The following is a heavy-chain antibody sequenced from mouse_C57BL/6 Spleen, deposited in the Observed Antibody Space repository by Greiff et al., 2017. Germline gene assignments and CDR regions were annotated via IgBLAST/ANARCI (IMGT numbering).Heavy chain of an antibody. CDR2: IDPSDSYT. D-gene: IGHD1-1*01. Sequence: VQLQQSGAELVMPGASVKLSCKASGYTFTSYWMHWVKQRPGQGLEWIGEIDPSDSYTNYNQKFKGKSTLTVDKSSSTAYMQLSSLTSEDSAVYYCARLYGSSYHFDYWGQGTTLTVSS. J-gene: IGHJ2*01. V-gene: IGHV1-69*01. CDR3: ARLYGSSYHFDY. CDR1: GYTFTSYW.